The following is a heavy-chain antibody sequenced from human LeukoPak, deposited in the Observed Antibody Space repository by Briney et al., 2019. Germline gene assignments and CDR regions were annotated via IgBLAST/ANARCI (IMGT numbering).Heavy chain of an antibody. Sequence: PGGSLRLSCAASGFTFDDYAMHWVRQAPGKGLEWVSGISWNSGSIGYADSVKGRFTISRDNAKNSLYLQMNSLRAEDTAVYYCAKDVGWLGFDYWGQGTLVTVSS. CDR2: ISWNSGSI. D-gene: IGHD6-19*01. V-gene: IGHV3-9*01. J-gene: IGHJ4*02. CDR3: AKDVGWLGFDY. CDR1: GFTFDDYA.